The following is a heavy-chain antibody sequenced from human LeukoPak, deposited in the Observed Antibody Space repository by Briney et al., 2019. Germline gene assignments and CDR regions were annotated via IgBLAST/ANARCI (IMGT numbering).Heavy chain of an antibody. Sequence: SETLSLTCTVSGGSISSYYWSWIRQPPGKGLEWIGYIYYSGSTNYNPSLKSRVTISVDTSKNQFSLKLSSVTAADTAVYYCARHAIAVAGKPPLYCGMDVWGQGTTVTVSS. CDR2: IYYSGST. CDR3: ARHAIAVAGKPPLYCGMDV. J-gene: IGHJ6*02. V-gene: IGHV4-59*08. CDR1: GGSISSYY. D-gene: IGHD6-19*01.